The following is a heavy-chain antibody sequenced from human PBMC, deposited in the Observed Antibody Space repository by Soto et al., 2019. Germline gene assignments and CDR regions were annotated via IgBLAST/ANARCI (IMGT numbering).Heavy chain of an antibody. J-gene: IGHJ4*02. CDR3: ASTTQQYYFDY. CDR2: IYYSGST. CDR1: GGSISSYY. D-gene: IGHD1-1*01. Sequence: SETLSLTCTVSGGSISSYYWSRIRQPPGKGLEWIGYIYYSGSTNYNPSLKSRVTISVDTSKNQFSLKLSSVTAADTAVYYCASTTQQYYFDYWGQGTLVTVSS. V-gene: IGHV4-59*08.